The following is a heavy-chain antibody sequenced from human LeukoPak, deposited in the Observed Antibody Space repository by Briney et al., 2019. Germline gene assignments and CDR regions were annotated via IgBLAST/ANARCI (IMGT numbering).Heavy chain of an antibody. CDR2: INPSGGST. J-gene: IGHJ6*02. V-gene: IGHV1-46*01. Sequence: ASVKVSCKVSGYTLTELSMHWVRQAPGQGLEWMGIINPSGGSTSYAQKFQGRVTMTRDTSTSTVYMELSSLRSEDTAVYYCARDAGYSGYDRTYGMDVWGQGTTVTVSS. CDR3: ARDAGYSGYDRTYGMDV. D-gene: IGHD5-12*01. CDR1: GYTLTELS.